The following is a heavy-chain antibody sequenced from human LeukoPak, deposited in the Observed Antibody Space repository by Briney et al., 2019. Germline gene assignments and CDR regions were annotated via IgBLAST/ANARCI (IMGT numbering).Heavy chain of an antibody. D-gene: IGHD3-22*01. CDR1: EYTLTGLS. V-gene: IGHV1-24*01. J-gene: IGHJ1*01. CDR3: ATVSYYYDSSGYQGYFQH. CDR2: FDPEDGET. Sequence: GASVKVSCKVSEYTLTGLSMHWVRQAPGKGLEWMGGFDPEDGETIYAQKFQGRVTMTEDTSTDTAYMELSSLRSEDTAMYYCATVSYYYDSSGYQGYFQHWGQGTLVTVSS.